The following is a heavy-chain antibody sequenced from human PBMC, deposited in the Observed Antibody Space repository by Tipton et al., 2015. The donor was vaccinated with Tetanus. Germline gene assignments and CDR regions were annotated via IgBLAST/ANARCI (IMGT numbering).Heavy chain of an antibody. V-gene: IGHV4-31*03. CDR3: ARRAGSNYDSSGYYDY. CDR1: GGSISSGGYY. Sequence: TLSLTCTVSGGSISSGGYYWSWIRQHPGKGLEWIGYIYYSGSTYYNPSLKSRVTISVDTSKNQFSLKLSSVTAADTAVYYCARRAGSNYDSSGYYDYWGQGTLVTVSS. D-gene: IGHD3-22*01. J-gene: IGHJ4*02. CDR2: IYYSGST.